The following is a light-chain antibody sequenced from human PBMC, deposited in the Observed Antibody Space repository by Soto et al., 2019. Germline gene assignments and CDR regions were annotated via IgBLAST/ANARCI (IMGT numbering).Light chain of an antibody. J-gene: IGLJ3*02. CDR1: NIGSES. V-gene: IGLV3-21*04. Sequence: SYELTQPPSVSVAPGKTATITCGGNNIGSESVHWYQQKPGQAPVLVIYYDSARPSGIPERFSGSNSGNTATLSITRVEAGDEADYFWQVWDGSSDQQVFGGGTKLTAL. CDR3: QVWDGSSDQQV. CDR2: YDS.